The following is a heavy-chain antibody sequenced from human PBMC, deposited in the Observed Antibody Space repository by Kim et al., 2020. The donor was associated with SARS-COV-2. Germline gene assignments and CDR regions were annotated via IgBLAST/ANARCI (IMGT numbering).Heavy chain of an antibody. CDR2: INSDGSST. D-gene: IGHD2-15*01. CDR3: ARADRSSGGSFYYYYGMDV. Sequence: GGSLRLSCAASGFTFSSYWMHWVRQAPGKGLVWVSRINSDGSSTSYADSVKGRFTISRDNAKNTLYLQMNSLRAEDTAVYYCARADRSSGGSFYYYYGMDVWGQGTTVTVSS. J-gene: IGHJ6*02. CDR1: GFTFSSYW. V-gene: IGHV3-74*01.